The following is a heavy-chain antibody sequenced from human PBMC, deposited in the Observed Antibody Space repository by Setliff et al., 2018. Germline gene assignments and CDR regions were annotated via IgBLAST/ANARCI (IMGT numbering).Heavy chain of an antibody. CDR1: GGSISSSSYY. J-gene: IGHJ4*02. CDR2: IYYSGST. V-gene: IGHV4-39*01. D-gene: IGHD2-15*01. CDR3: ARPRGGVEGYFDY. Sequence: SETLSLTCTVSGGSISSSSYYWGWIRQPPGKGLEWIGSIYYSGSTYYNPSLKGRVTISMDTSKNQFSLKLSSVTAADTAVYYCARPRGGVEGYFDYWGQGTLVTVSS.